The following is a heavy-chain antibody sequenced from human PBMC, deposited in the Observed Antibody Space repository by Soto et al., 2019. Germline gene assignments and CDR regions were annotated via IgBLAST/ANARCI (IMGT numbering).Heavy chain of an antibody. V-gene: IGHV3-33*01. CDR1: GFTFSSYG. CDR3: ARDRGIAVAGDAFDI. J-gene: IGHJ3*02. Sequence: QVQLVESGGGVVQPGRSLRLSCAASGFTFSSYGMHWVRQAPGKGLEWVAVIWYDGSNKYYAESVKGRFTISRDNSKNTLYLQMNSLRAEDTAVYYCARDRGIAVAGDAFDIWGQGTMVTVSS. D-gene: IGHD6-19*01. CDR2: IWYDGSNK.